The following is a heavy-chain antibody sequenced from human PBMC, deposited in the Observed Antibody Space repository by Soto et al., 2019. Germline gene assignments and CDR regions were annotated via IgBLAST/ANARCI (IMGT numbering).Heavy chain of an antibody. J-gene: IGHJ4*02. CDR1: GFTFSNYA. V-gene: IGHV3-23*01. CDR3: AKRAGGGGEPIDH. CDR2: IRGSGGST. D-gene: IGHD3-16*01. Sequence: EVQLFESGEGLVQPGGSLRLSCAASGFTFSNYAMSWVRQAPGKGLEWISVIRGSGGSTFYADAVKGRFTISRDDSKSTVYLQMHSLRAEDTAVYYCAKRAGGGGEPIDHWGQGTLVTVSS.